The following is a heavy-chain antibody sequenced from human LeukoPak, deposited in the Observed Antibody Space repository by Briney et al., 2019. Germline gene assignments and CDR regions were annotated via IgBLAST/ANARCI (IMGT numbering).Heavy chain of an antibody. Sequence: PSETLSLTCAVYGGSFSGYYWSWIRQPPGKGLEWTGEINHSGSTNYNPSLKSRVTISVDTSKNQFSLKLSSVTAADTAVYYCARGRYYDFWSGYYPPGYYYGMDVWGQGTTVTVSS. J-gene: IGHJ6*02. CDR1: GGSFSGYY. D-gene: IGHD3-3*01. CDR3: ARGRYYDFWSGYYPPGYYYGMDV. V-gene: IGHV4-34*01. CDR2: INHSGST.